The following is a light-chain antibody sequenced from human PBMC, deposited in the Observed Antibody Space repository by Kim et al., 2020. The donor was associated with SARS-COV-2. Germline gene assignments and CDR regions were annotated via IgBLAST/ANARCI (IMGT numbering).Light chain of an antibody. V-gene: IGLV3-1*01. CDR1: KLGDTY. CDR3: QAWDSSNDVV. CDR2: QDT. J-gene: IGLJ2*01. Sequence: SYELTQPPSVSVSPGQTASITCWGDKLGDTYACWYQQKPGQSPVLVIYQDTKRPSGTPERFSGSNSGNTATLTISGNQAKDEADYYCQAWDSSNDVVFGGGTQVTVL.